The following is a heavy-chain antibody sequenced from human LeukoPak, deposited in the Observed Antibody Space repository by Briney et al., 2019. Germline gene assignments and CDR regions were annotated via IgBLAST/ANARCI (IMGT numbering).Heavy chain of an antibody. D-gene: IGHD3-22*01. J-gene: IGHJ3*02. CDR3: ARAEGYYYDSSGPAGAFDI. CDR2: ISAYNGNT. CDR1: GYTFTSYG. V-gene: IGHV1-18*04. Sequence: ASVKVSCKASGYTFTSYGISWVRQAPGQGLEWMGWISAYNGNTSYAQKLQGRVTMTTDTSTSTAYMELRSLRSDDTAVYYCARAEGYYYDSSGPAGAFDIWGQGTMVTVSS.